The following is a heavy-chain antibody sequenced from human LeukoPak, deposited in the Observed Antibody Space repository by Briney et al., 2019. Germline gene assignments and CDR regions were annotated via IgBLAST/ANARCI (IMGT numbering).Heavy chain of an antibody. V-gene: IGHV1-18*01. CDR1: GYTFTSYG. D-gene: IGHD6-19*01. CDR2: SSAYNGNT. J-gene: IGHJ4*02. Sequence: GPVKVSCKASGYTFTSYGISWVRQAPGQGLEWMGWSSAYNGNTNYGQKLQGRVTMTTDTSTSTAYMELRSLKSDDTAVYYCARGGSSGWRTPNDDYWGQGTLVTVSS. CDR3: ARGGSSGWRTPNDDY.